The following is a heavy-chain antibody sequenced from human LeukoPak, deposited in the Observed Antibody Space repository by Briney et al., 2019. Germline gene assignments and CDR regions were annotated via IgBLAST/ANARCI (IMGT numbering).Heavy chain of an antibody. CDR2: VSADGRTQ. CDR1: GFTFRTYS. Sequence: QPGGSLRLSCAASGFTFRTYSIHWVRQAPGKGLEWVTVVSADGRTQLYSYSVKGRFTVSRDNSLNTLHLQMNSLKTEDTAVYYCAREFGHNRWYFDYWGQGALVTVSS. D-gene: IGHD5-24*01. CDR3: AREFGHNRWYFDY. J-gene: IGHJ4*02. V-gene: IGHV3-30*03.